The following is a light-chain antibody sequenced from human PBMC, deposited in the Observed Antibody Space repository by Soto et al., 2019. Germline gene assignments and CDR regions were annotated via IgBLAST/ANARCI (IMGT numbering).Light chain of an antibody. CDR1: SSNIGAGYD. CDR2: GNS. CDR3: QSYDSSLCGVV. V-gene: IGLV1-40*01. Sequence: QSVLTQPPSVSGAPGQRGTISCTGSSSNIGAGYDVHWYQQLPGTPPKLLIYGNSNRPSGVPDRFSGSKSGTSASLAITGLQAEDVADYYCQSYDSSLCGVVFGGGTKVTVL. J-gene: IGLJ2*01.